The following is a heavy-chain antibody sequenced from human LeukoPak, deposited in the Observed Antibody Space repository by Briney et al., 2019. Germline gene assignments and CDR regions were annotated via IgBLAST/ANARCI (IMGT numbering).Heavy chain of an antibody. D-gene: IGHD3-9*01. J-gene: IGHJ6*03. CDR3: ARVTKDGYFDPLYYMDV. V-gene: IGHV4-59*01. Sequence: KSSETLSLTCTVSGGSISSYYWSWIRQPPGKGLEWIGYIYYSGSTNYNPSLKSRVTISVDTSKNQFSLKLSSVTAADTAVYYCARVTKDGYFDPLYYMDVWGKGTTVTISS. CDR2: IYYSGST. CDR1: GGSISSYY.